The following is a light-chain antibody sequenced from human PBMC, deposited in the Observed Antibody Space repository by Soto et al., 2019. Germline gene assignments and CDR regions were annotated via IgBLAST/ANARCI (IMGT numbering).Light chain of an antibody. CDR1: QSVSSN. V-gene: IGKV3-15*01. CDR3: QQYNNWPRT. CDR2: GAS. Sequence: EIVMTQSPGTLSVSPGERATLSCRASQSVSSNLAWYQQKPGQAPRLLIYGASTRATGIPARFSGSGSGTEFTLTISSLQSEDVAVYYGQQYNNWPRTFGQGTKVEIK. J-gene: IGKJ1*01.